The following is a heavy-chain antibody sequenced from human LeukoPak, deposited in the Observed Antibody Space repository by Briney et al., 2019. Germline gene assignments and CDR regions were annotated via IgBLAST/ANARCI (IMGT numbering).Heavy chain of an antibody. D-gene: IGHD1-14*01. J-gene: IGHJ5*02. CDR1: GGSIIPYY. V-gene: IGHV4-59*01. Sequence: PSETLSLTCTVSGGSIIPYYWSWIRQPPGKGLEWIGYIHSSGRTNYSPSLKSRVTFSVDTSKNHFSLKVTSMTAADTGVYYCARGYSFDPWGQGTLVTVSS. CDR3: ARGYSFDP. CDR2: IHSSGRT.